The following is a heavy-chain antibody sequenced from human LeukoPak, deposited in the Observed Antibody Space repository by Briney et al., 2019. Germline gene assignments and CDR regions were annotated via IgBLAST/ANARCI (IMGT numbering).Heavy chain of an antibody. J-gene: IGHJ4*02. V-gene: IGHV5-51*01. Sequence: GESLKISCKGSGYKFTNCWIGWVRQVPGKGLEYMGIIFLDDSDTRYSPSFQGRVTISADKSISTAYLQWSSLKASDTAIYYCARTDYEILTGYYPLDYWGQGTLVTVSS. CDR2: IFLDDSDT. CDR1: GYKFTNCW. D-gene: IGHD3-9*01. CDR3: ARTDYEILTGYYPLDY.